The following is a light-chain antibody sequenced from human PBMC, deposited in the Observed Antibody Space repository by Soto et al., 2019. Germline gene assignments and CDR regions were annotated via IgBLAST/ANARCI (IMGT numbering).Light chain of an antibody. J-gene: IGKJ5*01. V-gene: IGKV3D-20*02. CDR3: QHRMNWPLT. CDR1: QSVSSSH. Sequence: EIVLTQSPGTLSLSPGERATLSCRASQSVSSSHLAWYQHKPGQAPRLLIYAASSRATGIPARFSGSGSETDFTLTISSLEPEDFAVYYCQHRMNWPLTFGQGTRLEIK. CDR2: AAS.